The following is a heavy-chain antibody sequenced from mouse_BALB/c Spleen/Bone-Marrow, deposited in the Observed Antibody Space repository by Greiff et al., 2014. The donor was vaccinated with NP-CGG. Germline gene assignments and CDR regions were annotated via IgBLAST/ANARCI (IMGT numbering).Heavy chain of an antibody. CDR2: ISTYYGDT. J-gene: IGHJ2*01. V-gene: IGHV1S137*01. CDR3: ARGDFGSHCFDY. CDR1: GYTFTDYD. Sequence: QVHVKQSGAELVRPGVSVKISCKGSGYTFTDYDLHWVKQSHARSLEWIGVISTYYGDTTYNPKFKGKATMTVDKSSTTAYMELARLTAEDSAIYYSARGDFGSHCFDYWGQGTTLTVSS. D-gene: IGHD1-1*01.